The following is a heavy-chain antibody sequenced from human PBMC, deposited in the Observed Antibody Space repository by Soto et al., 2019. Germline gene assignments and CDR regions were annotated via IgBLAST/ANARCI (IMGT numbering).Heavy chain of an antibody. J-gene: IGHJ4*02. D-gene: IGHD3-10*01. CDR2: ITSGSSTI. V-gene: IGHV3-48*01. CDR1: GFTFSSYS. Sequence: EVQLVESGGGLVQPGGSLRLSCAASGFTFSSYSMDWVRQAPGKGLEWVSYITSGSSTIHYAGSVKGRFIISRDNAKNSLFLQMNSLRVEDTAVYYCVRDAGSLGYWGQGTLVTVSS. CDR3: VRDAGSLGY.